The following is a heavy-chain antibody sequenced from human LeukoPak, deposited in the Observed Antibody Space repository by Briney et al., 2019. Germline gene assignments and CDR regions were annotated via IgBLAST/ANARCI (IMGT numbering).Heavy chain of an antibody. J-gene: IGHJ4*02. V-gene: IGHV1-18*01. CDR2: ISAYNGNT. D-gene: IGHD6-6*01. CDR3: ARTNGSSSFVY. Sequence: ASVKVSCKASGYTFTSYGISWVRQAPGQGLEWMGWISAYNGNTNYAQKFQGRVTITADESTSTAYMELSSLRSEDTAVYYCARTNGSSSFVYWGQGTLVTVSS. CDR1: GYTFTSYG.